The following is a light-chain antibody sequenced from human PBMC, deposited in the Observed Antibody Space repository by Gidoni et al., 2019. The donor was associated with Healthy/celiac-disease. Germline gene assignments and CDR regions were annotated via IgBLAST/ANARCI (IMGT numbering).Light chain of an antibody. CDR1: QSVSSSY. CDR2: GAS. J-gene: IGKJ2*01. CDR3: QQYGSSPQT. V-gene: IGKV3-20*01. Sequence: IVLTQSPGTLSLSPGERATLSCRASQSVSSSYLAWYQQKPGQAPRLLSYGASSRATVIPDRCSGSGSGTDCTLTISRLEPEDWAVYYCQQYGSSPQTFXQXTKLXIK.